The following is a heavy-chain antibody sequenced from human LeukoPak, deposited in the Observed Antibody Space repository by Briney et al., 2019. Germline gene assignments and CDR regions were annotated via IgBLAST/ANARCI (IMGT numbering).Heavy chain of an antibody. D-gene: IGHD2-15*01. CDR1: GGSISGHY. J-gene: IGHJ4*02. V-gene: IGHV4-59*11. CDR3: ARGGGYCSAGACYSADY. Sequence: SETLSLTCTVSGGSISGHYWSWIRQPPGKGLEWIGDVFYGGSTSYNPSLKSRVTISVDTSKNQFSLKLSSVTAADTAVYYCARGGGYCSAGACYSADYWGQGTLVTVSS. CDR2: VFYGGST.